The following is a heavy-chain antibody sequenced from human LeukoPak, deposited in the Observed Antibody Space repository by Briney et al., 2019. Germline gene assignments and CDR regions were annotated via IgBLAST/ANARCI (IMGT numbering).Heavy chain of an antibody. V-gene: IGHV1-2*04. CDR1: GFTFTGYY. Sequence: ASVKVSCTASGFTFTGYYMHWVRQAPGQGLEWMGWINANNGDTNYAQKFRGWVTMTRDTSLSTVYMEVSRLRSDDTAVYYCARDGATVATPFFDYWGQGTLVTVSS. CDR2: INANNGDT. J-gene: IGHJ4*02. CDR3: ARDGATVATPFFDY. D-gene: IGHD4-17*01.